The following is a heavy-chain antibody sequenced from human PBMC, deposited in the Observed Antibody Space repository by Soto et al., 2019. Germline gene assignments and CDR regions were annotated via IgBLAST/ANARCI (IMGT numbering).Heavy chain of an antibody. V-gene: IGHV4-31*03. J-gene: IGHJ6*02. D-gene: IGHD1-26*01. CDR1: GGSISSGDYY. CDR2: IYNSGST. Sequence: PSETLSLTCTVPGGSISSGDYYWSWIRQHPGKGLEWIGHIYNSGSTYYNPSLKSRVTISVDTSKNQFSLKLNSVTAADTAVYYCAGASTGSYDYYYYGMDVWGQGTTVTVSS. CDR3: AGASTGSYDYYYYGMDV.